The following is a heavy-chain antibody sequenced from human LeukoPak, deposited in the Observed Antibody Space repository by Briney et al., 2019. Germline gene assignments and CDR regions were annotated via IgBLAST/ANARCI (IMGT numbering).Heavy chain of an antibody. CDR1: GFTFSSYA. Sequence: GGSLRLSCAASGFTFSSYAMSWVRQAPGKGLEWVSAISGSGGSTYYADSVKGRLTISRDNSKNTLYLQMNSLRVEDTALYYCAREMTTVVGKNFDYWGQGTLVTVSS. V-gene: IGHV3-23*01. D-gene: IGHD4-23*01. CDR3: AREMTTVVGKNFDY. CDR2: ISGSGGST. J-gene: IGHJ4*02.